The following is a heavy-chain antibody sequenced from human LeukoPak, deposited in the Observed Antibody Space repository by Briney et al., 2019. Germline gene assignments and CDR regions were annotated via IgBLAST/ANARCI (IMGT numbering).Heavy chain of an antibody. Sequence: PGRSLRLSCAASGFTFSSYAMHWVRQAPGKGLEWVAVISYDGSNKYYADSVKGRFTISRDNSKNTLYLQMNSLRAEDTAVYYCARDIKTYSGYDYGYYGMDVWGQGTTVTVSS. CDR1: GFTFSSYA. CDR2: ISYDGSNK. D-gene: IGHD5-12*01. CDR3: ARDIKTYSGYDYGYYGMDV. V-gene: IGHV3-30*04. J-gene: IGHJ6*02.